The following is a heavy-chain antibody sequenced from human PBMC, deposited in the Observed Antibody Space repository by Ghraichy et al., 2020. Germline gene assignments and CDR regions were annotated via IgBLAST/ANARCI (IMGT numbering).Heavy chain of an antibody. V-gene: IGHV4-34*01. J-gene: IGHJ5*02. CDR3: ARVSLVRGVDSPTNWFDP. Sequence: SETLSLTCAVYGGSFSGYYWSWIRQPPGKGLEWIGEINHSGSTNYNPSLKSRVTISVDTAKNQFSLKLSSVTTADTAVDYCARVSLVRGVDSPTNWFDPWGQGTLVTVSS. CDR2: INHSGST. CDR1: GGSFSGYY. D-gene: IGHD3-10*01.